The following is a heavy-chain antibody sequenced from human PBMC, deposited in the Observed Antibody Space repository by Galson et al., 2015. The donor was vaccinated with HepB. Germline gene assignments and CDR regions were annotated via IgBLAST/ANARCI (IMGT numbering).Heavy chain of an antibody. CDR3: ARDRDYYGSGSLKAFDI. Sequence: SVKVSCKASGYTFTSYAMHWVRQAPGQRLEWMGWINAGNGNTKYSQKFQGRVTITRDTSASTAYMELRSLRSDDTAVYYCARDRDYYGSGSLKAFDIWGQGTMVTVSS. J-gene: IGHJ3*02. D-gene: IGHD3-10*01. V-gene: IGHV1-3*01. CDR2: INAGNGNT. CDR1: GYTFTSYA.